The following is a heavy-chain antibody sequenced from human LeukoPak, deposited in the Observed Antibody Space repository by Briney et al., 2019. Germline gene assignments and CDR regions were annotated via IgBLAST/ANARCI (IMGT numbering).Heavy chain of an antibody. V-gene: IGHV3-11*01. CDR1: GFTFSDYY. CDR2: XSNSGSTI. CDR3: ARDLGYDSSGVFGY. Sequence: KAGGSRRLSCAAAGFTFSDYYMSWIRQAPGKGXXXXXXXSNSGSTIYYADSVKGRFPISRDNAKNSLYLQLNSLRAEDTAVYYCARDLGYDSSGVFGYWGQGTLVTVSS. J-gene: IGHJ4*02. D-gene: IGHD3-22*01.